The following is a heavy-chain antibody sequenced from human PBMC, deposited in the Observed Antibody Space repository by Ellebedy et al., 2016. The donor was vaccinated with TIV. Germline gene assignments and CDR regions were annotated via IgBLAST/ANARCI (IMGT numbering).Heavy chain of an antibody. CDR1: GFNFSSYA. CDR2: MSYDGSGK. D-gene: IGHD3-22*01. CDR3: ASGGVGVTYYYDTSEY. J-gene: IGHJ4*02. V-gene: IGHV3-30-3*01. Sequence: PGGSLRLSCAASGFNFSSYAMHWVRQAPGKGLEWVAVMSYDGSGKYYADSVMGRFTISRDNSKNTLYLQMNSLRAEDTAVYFCASGGVGVTYYYDTSEYWGQGTLVTVSS.